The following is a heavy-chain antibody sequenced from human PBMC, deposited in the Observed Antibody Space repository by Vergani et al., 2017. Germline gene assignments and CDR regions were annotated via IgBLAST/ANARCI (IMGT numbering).Heavy chain of an antibody. V-gene: IGHV1-18*01. CDR2: VSAYNGDT. CDR3: ARDDLICRESTNRGYDY. D-gene: IGHD6-25*01. J-gene: IGHJ4*02. CDR1: GYRFPSHG. Sequence: QVQLVQSGAQVKKPGASVKVSCTASGYRFPSHGFSWVRQAPGQGLEWMGWVSAYNGDTKSAQNFQGRLTMTVDTSTTTAYMELRSLTSDDTAVYYCARDDLICRESTNRGYDYWGQGTLVTVSS.